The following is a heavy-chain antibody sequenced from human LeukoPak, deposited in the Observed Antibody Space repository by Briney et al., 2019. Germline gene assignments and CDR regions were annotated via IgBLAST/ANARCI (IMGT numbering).Heavy chain of an antibody. CDR3: ARGVGGPYDSSGYEYSNWFDP. D-gene: IGHD3-22*01. V-gene: IGHV4-4*02. CDR2: IYHSGRT. Sequence: PSGTLSLTCAVSGGSISSNHWWTWVRQPPGKGLEWIGEIYHSGRTNQNPALKSRLTISVDKLKNQFYLQLSSVTAADTAVYYCARGVGGPYDSSGYEYSNWFDPWGQGTLVTVSS. J-gene: IGHJ5*02. CDR1: GGSISSNHW.